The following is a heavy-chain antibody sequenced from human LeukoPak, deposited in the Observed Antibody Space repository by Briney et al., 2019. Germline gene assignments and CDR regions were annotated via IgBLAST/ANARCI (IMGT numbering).Heavy chain of an antibody. CDR3: ARDRLIPTLDDFWSGYLHNWFDP. J-gene: IGHJ5*02. V-gene: IGHV3-7*01. D-gene: IGHD3-3*01. Sequence: AGGSLRLSCAASGFTFSSYWMSWVRQAPGKGLEWVANIKQDGSEKYYVDSVKGRFTISRDNAKNSLYLQMNSLRAEDTAVYYCARDRLIPTLDDFWSGYLHNWFDPWGQGTLATVSS. CDR2: IKQDGSEK. CDR1: GFTFSSYW.